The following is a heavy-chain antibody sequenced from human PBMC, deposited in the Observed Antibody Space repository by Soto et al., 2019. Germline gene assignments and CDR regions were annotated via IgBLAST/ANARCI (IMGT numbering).Heavy chain of an antibody. CDR1: GFTFSGPA. CDR3: TTPLVDGSYGMDV. J-gene: IGHJ6*02. Sequence: GVLRLSCAASGFTFSGPAMHWVRQASGKGLEWVGRIRSKANSYATAYAASVKGRFTISRDDSKNTAYLQMNSLKTEDTAVYYCTTPLVDGSYGMDVWGQGTTVTVSS. D-gene: IGHD5-12*01. CDR2: IRSKANSYAT. V-gene: IGHV3-73*01.